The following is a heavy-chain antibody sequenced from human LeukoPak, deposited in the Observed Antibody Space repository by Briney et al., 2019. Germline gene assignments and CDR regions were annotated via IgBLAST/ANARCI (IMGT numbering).Heavy chain of an antibody. Sequence: ASVKVSCKASGYAFTNYAIQWVRQAPGQRLEWMGWVNAGNSHTRYSPKFQGRVTIARDTSASTAYMELRSLRSEDTAVYYCARTPGGRNYDSSGYYYKQGYYFDYWGQGTLITVSS. CDR2: VNAGNSHT. D-gene: IGHD3-22*01. V-gene: IGHV1-3*01. CDR3: ARTPGGRNYDSSGYYYKQGYYFDY. CDR1: GYAFTNYA. J-gene: IGHJ4*02.